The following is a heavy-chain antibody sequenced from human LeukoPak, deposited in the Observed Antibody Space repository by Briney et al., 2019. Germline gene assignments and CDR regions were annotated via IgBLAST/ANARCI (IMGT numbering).Heavy chain of an antibody. D-gene: IGHD3-3*01. Sequence: GASVKVSCKASGYTFTSYYMHWVRQAPGQGLEWMGIINPSGGSTSYAQKFQGRVTMTRDMSTSTVYMELSSLRSDDTAVYYCARDRISPSITIFATEDDAFDIWGQGTMVTVSS. CDR3: ARDRISPSITIFATEDDAFDI. V-gene: IGHV1-46*01. CDR2: INPSGGST. J-gene: IGHJ3*02. CDR1: GYTFTSYY.